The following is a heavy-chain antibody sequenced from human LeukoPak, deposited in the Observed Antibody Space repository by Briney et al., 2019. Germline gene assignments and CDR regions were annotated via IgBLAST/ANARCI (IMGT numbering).Heavy chain of an antibody. Sequence: GGSLRLSCAASGFTFTDHYMTWLRQAPGKGLEWVSVVSGSGDNTNYADSVKGRFTISRDNSKNTLFLQMNSLRTEDTAVYFCARWGNDYSQFDSWGQGTLVTVS. CDR2: VSGSGDNT. J-gene: IGHJ4*02. D-gene: IGHD4-11*01. V-gene: IGHV3-23*01. CDR1: GFTFTDHY. CDR3: ARWGNDYSQFDS.